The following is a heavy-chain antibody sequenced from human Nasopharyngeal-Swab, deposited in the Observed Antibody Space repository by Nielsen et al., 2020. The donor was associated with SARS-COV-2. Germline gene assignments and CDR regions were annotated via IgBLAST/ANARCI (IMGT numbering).Heavy chain of an antibody. J-gene: IGHJ6*03. V-gene: IGHV3-48*04. CDR3: AKGGVWAGGGSVYYMDV. Sequence: GGSLRLSCAASGFTLSDYNMNWVRQVPGKGLEWLSYISPGSDSMSYADSVKGRFTISRDNAKNSLYLQMNSLRAEDTAVYYCAKGGVWAGGGSVYYMDVWGKGTTVTVSS. D-gene: IGHD2-15*01. CDR2: ISPGSDSM. CDR1: GFTLSDYN.